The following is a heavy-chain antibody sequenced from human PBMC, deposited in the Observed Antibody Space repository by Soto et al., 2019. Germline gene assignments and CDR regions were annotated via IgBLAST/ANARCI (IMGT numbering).Heavy chain of an antibody. CDR1: GFTFSNHA. Sequence: EVQLLESGGGLVQPGGALRLSCAASGFTFSNHAMTWFRQSPGKGLEWVSIISGSGGNTYYADSVKGRFTISRDNSKNTLYLQMNSLRAEDTAVYYCAKAAGYSYGYANVEGSDIWGQGTMVTVSS. J-gene: IGHJ3*02. CDR2: ISGSGGNT. V-gene: IGHV3-23*01. D-gene: IGHD5-18*01. CDR3: AKAAGYSYGYANVEGSDI.